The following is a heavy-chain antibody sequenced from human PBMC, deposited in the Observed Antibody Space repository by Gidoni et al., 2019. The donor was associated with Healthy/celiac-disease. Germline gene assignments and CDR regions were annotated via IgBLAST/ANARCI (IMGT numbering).Heavy chain of an antibody. CDR3: ARDVRVGGVVASSY. Sequence: VKVSCKASGYTFTSYGISWVRQAPGQGLEWMGWISAYNGNTNYAQKLQGRVTMPTDTSTSTAYMELRSLRSDDTAVYYCARDVRVGGVVASSYWGQGTLVTVSS. D-gene: IGHD3-16*01. V-gene: IGHV1-18*01. CDR1: GYTFTSYG. J-gene: IGHJ4*02. CDR2: ISAYNGNT.